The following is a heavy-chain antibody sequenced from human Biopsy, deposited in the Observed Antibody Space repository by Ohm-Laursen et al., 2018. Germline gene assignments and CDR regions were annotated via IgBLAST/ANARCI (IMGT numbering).Heavy chain of an antibody. J-gene: IGHJ4*02. CDR3: ARQGDSGRSFDY. D-gene: IGHD3-10*01. CDR2: INHSGRT. CDR1: GESFNGYY. Sequence: GTLSLTCAVYGESFNGYYWSWIRQTPGKGLEWIGEINHSGRTNYNPSLKSRVTISVDTSKNQFSLKVRSVTAADTAVYYCARQGDSGRSFDYWGQGTLVTVSS. V-gene: IGHV4-34*01.